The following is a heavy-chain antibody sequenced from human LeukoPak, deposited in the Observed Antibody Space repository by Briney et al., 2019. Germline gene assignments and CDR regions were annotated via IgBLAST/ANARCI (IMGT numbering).Heavy chain of an antibody. V-gene: IGHV4-59*11. D-gene: IGHD1-14*01. CDR1: GGSISSHY. CDR3: AREEVTGGSDY. J-gene: IGHJ4*02. Sequence: SETLSLTCTVSGGSISSHYWSWIRQPPGKGLEWIGYIYYSGSTNYNPSLKSRVTMSVDTSKNQFSLKLSSVTAADTAVYYCAREEVTGGSDYWGQGTLVTVSS. CDR2: IYYSGST.